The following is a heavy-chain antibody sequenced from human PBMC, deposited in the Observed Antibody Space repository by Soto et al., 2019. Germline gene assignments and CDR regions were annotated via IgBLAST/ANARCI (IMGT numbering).Heavy chain of an antibody. CDR1: GFTFSSYG. Sequence: PGGSLRLSCAASGFTFSSYGMHWVRQAPGKGLEWVAVIWYDGSNKYYADSVKGRSTISRDNSKNTLYLQMNSLRAEDTAVYYCARSRDGYNYPFDYWGQGTLVTVSS. CDR3: ARSRDGYNYPFDY. D-gene: IGHD5-12*01. CDR2: IWYDGSNK. J-gene: IGHJ4*02. V-gene: IGHV3-33*01.